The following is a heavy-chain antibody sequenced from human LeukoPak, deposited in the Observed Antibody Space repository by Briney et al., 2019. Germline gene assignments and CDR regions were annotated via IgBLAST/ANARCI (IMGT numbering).Heavy chain of an antibody. D-gene: IGHD5-12*01. J-gene: IGHJ4*02. CDR3: ARVPSGSVVY. CDR1: GFTFSIYT. Sequence: WGSLRLSCAASGFTFSIYTMHWVRQAPGKGLEWVSGVNWNGGATGYADSVKGRFAISRDNAKNSLHLQMNSLKAEDTALYYSARVPSGSVVYWGQGPLVIVSS. CDR2: VNWNGGAT. V-gene: IGHV3-20*04.